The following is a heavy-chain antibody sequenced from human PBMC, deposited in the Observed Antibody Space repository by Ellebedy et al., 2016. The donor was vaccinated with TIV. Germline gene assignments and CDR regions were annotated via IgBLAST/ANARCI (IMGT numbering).Heavy chain of an antibody. CDR2: INYSGKT. V-gene: IGHV4-39*01. CDR1: GASITSGTSY. Sequence: SETLSLXXTVSGASITSGTSYWAWVRLPPGKGPEWIGSINYSGKTYYTSSLASRLTITVDTSKNQFSLKLSSVTAADTAVYYCARLTHCDDGSCLFDPWGRGTLVTVSS. D-gene: IGHD2-15*01. J-gene: IGHJ5*02. CDR3: ARLTHCDDGSCLFDP.